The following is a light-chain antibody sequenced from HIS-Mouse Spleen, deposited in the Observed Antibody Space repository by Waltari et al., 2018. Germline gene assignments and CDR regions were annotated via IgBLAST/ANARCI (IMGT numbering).Light chain of an antibody. CDR2: DVS. CDR3: SSYTSSSTYYV. CDR1: SRDVGGFNY. Sequence: QSALTHPASVPGSPRQSITISCTATSRDVGGFNYVSWYQQHPGKAPKLMIYDVSNRPSGVSNRFSGSKSGNTASLTISGLQAEDEADYYCSSYTSSSTYYVFGTGTKVTVL. V-gene: IGLV2-14*03. J-gene: IGLJ1*01.